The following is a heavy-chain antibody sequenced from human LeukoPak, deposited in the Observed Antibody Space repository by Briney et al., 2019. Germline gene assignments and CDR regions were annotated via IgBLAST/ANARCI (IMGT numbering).Heavy chain of an antibody. Sequence: TSETLSLTCTVSGGSISSSSYYWGWIRQPPGKGLEWIGEINHSGSTNYNPSLKSRVTISVDTSKNQFSLKLSSVTAADTAVYYCARGPRPYYYGSGPTPQHFDYWGQGTLVTVSS. J-gene: IGHJ4*02. V-gene: IGHV4-39*07. CDR2: INHSGST. CDR3: ARGPRPYYYGSGPTPQHFDY. CDR1: GGSISSSSYY. D-gene: IGHD3-10*01.